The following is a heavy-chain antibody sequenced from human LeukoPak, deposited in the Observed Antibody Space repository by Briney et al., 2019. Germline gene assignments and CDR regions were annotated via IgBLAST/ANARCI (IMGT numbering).Heavy chain of an antibody. V-gene: IGHV3-74*01. D-gene: IGHD6-19*01. J-gene: IGHJ4*02. CDR2: INTDGTVT. CDR1: GFTFSKYW. CDR3: ATKQWLAPPPDS. Sequence: PGGSLRLSCAASGFTFSKYWMLWVGQAPGMGLESVPRINTDGTVTTYADSVKGRFTVSRDNADNTMFLQMNSVRDEDTAVYYCATKQWLAPPPDSWGQGTPVTVSS.